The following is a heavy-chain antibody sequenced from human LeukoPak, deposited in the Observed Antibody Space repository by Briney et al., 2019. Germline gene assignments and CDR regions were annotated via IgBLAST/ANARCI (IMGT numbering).Heavy chain of an antibody. V-gene: IGHV3-7*01. CDR2: IKQDGGEK. Sequence: GGSLRLSCAASGFTFSSYWMSWVRQAPGKGLEWVANIKQDGGEKYYVDSVKGRFTISRDNAKNSLYLQMNSLRAEDTAVYYCARDDVGYGSGSYVSYYMDVWGKGTTVTVSS. CDR1: GFTFSSYW. D-gene: IGHD3-10*01. J-gene: IGHJ6*03. CDR3: ARDDVGYGSGSYVSYYMDV.